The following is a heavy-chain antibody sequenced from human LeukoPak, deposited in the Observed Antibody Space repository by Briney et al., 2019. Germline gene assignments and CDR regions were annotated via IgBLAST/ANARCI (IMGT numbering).Heavy chain of an antibody. V-gene: IGHV1-69*13. CDR3: ARGQEDSSSWYTLNWFDP. CDR1: GGTFSSYA. Sequence: SVKVSCKASGGTFSSYAISWVRQAPGQGLEWMGGIIPIFGTANYAQKFQGRVTITADESTSTAYMELSSLRSEDTAVYYCARGQEDSSSWYTLNWFDPWGQGTLVTVSS. CDR2: IIPIFGTA. J-gene: IGHJ5*02. D-gene: IGHD6-13*01.